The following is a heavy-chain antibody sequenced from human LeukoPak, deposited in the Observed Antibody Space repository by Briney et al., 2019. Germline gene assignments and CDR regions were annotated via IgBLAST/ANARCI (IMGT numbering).Heavy chain of an antibody. CDR3: VRGKAGTNDY. D-gene: IGHD6-19*01. CDR2: IYYSGST. Sequence: SETLSLTCTVSGGSISSYYWSWIRQPPGKGLEWIGYIYYSGSTYYNPSLKSRVTISVDTSKNQFSLKLSSVTAADTAVYYCVRGKAGTNDYWGQGTLVTVSS. J-gene: IGHJ4*02. V-gene: IGHV4-59*04. CDR1: GGSISSYY.